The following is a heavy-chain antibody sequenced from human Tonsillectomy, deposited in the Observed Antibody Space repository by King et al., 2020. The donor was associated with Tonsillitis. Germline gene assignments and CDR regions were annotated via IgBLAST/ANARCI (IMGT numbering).Heavy chain of an antibody. CDR3: ARDEGWSGGSCYVYFDY. CDR1: GDTFSNYA. V-gene: IGHV1-69*01. D-gene: IGHD2-15*01. J-gene: IGHJ4*02. Sequence: VQLVESGAEVKKPGSSVKVSCKASGDTFSNYAISWVRQAPGQGLEWMGGIIPIFGTANYAQKFQGRVTITADESTSTAYMELSSLRSEDTAVYYCARDEGWSGGSCYVYFDYWGQGTLVTVSS. CDR2: IIPIFGTA.